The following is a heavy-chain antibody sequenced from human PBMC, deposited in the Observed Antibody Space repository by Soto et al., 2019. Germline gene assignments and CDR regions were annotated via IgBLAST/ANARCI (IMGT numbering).Heavy chain of an antibody. Sequence: QITLNESGPSVVRPTETLTLTCRFSGFSLTTSGVGVGWIRQSPGKAPEWLGLIYWADDKRYSASLKSRLTTTKDTTKNQVVLTVSDLDPTDTATYSCAHRVLRTVFGLVTTTAIYFDFWGPGTPVAVSS. V-gene: IGHV2-5*02. J-gene: IGHJ4*02. D-gene: IGHD3-3*01. CDR1: GFSLTTSGVG. CDR3: AHRVLRTVFGLVTTTAIYFDF. CDR2: IYWADDK.